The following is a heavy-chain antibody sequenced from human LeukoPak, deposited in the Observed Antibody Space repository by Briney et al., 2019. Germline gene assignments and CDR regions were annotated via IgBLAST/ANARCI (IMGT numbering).Heavy chain of an antibody. D-gene: IGHD4-23*01. J-gene: IGHJ6*02. CDR2: INHSGST. V-gene: IGHV4-34*01. CDR3: ARAGGNSGYYYYYGMDV. CDR1: GGSFSGYY. Sequence: PSETLSLTCAVYGGSFSGYYWSWIRQPPGKGLEWIGEINHSGSTNYNPSLKSRVTISVDTSKNQFSLKLSSVTAADTPVYYCARAGGNSGYYYYYGMDVWGQGTTVTVSS.